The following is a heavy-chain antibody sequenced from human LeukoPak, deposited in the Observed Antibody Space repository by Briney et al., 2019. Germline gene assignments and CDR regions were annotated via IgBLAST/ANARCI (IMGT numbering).Heavy chain of an antibody. D-gene: IGHD5-18*01. V-gene: IGHV3-23*01. CDR1: GFTFSSYG. CDR3: ARPSGYSYGFFDY. Sequence: GRSLRLSCAASGFTFSSYGMHWVRQAPGKGLEWVSAISGSGGSTYYADSVKGRFTISRDNSKNTLYLQMNSLRAEDTAVYYCARPSGYSYGFFDYWGQGTLVTVSS. J-gene: IGHJ4*02. CDR2: ISGSGGST.